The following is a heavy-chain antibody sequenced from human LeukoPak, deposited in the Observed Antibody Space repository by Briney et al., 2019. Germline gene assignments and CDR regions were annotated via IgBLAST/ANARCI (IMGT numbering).Heavy chain of an antibody. CDR3: ARRDSSGWYYFDY. D-gene: IGHD6-19*01. V-gene: IGHV4-59*08. J-gene: IGHJ4*02. Sequence: PSETLSLTCTVSGGSISSYYWSWIRQPPGKGLEWIGYIYYSGSTNYNPSLKSRVTISVDTSKNQFSLKLSSVTAADTAVYYCARRDSSGWYYFDYWGQGTLVTVSS. CDR2: IYYSGST. CDR1: GGSISSYY.